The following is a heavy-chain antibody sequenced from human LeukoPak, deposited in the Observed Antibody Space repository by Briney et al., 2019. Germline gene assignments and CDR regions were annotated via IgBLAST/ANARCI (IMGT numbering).Heavy chain of an antibody. Sequence: GESLKISCKGSGYSFPNYWIGWVRQVPGKGLEWMGIIYPGDSDTRYSPSFQDQVTISVDKSINTAYLQWSSLKASDTAMYYCARGPYAYTSSATLGSYNWFDPWGQGSLVTVSS. CDR3: ARGPYAYTSSATLGSYNWFDP. CDR1: GYSFPNYW. V-gene: IGHV5-51*01. J-gene: IGHJ5*02. CDR2: IYPGDSDT. D-gene: IGHD2-2*02.